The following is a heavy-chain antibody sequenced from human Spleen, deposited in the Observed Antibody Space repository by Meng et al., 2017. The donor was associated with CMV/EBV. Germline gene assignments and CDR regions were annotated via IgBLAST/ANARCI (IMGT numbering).Heavy chain of an antibody. D-gene: IGHD1-7*01. CDR1: GFTFDDYA. CDR2: ISWNSGSI. J-gene: IGHJ4*02. Sequence: LKISCAVSGFTFDDYAMYWVRQAPGKGLEWVSGISWNSGSIDYGDSVRGRFTISRDNAKNSLYLQMNSLRAEDTAVYYCARGFENYSGIDYWGQGTLVTVSS. CDR3: ARGFENYSGIDY. V-gene: IGHV3-9*01.